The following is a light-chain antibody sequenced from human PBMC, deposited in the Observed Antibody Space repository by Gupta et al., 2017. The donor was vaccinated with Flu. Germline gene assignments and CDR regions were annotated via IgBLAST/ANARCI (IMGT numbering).Light chain of an antibody. V-gene: IGKV1-39*01. CDR1: QSISRH. CDR2: GAS. J-gene: IGKJ4*01. Sequence: DIQMTQSPSSLSASAGNRVTISCRASQSISRHLNWYQEKPGKAPKLLIFGASSLQSGVPSRFSGSGSGTDFTLTISSLQPEDSATYYCQQGYSAPVTFGGGTKVETK. CDR3: QQGYSAPVT.